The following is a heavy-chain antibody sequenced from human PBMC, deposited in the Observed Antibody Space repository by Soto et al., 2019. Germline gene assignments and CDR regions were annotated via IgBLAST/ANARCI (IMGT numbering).Heavy chain of an antibody. CDR2: ISYDGSNK. V-gene: IGHV3-30*18. CDR3: AKGRWLQLRLAAPFDY. D-gene: IGHD5-12*01. Sequence: GGSLRLSCAASGFTFSSYGMHWVRQAPGKGLEWVAVISYDGSNKYYADSVKGRFTISRDNSKNTLYLQMNSLRAEDTAVYYCAKGRWLQLRLAAPFDYWGQGTLVTVSS. CDR1: GFTFSSYG. J-gene: IGHJ4*02.